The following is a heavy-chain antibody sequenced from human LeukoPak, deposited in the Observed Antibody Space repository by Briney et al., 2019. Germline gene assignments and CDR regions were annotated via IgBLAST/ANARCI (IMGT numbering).Heavy chain of an antibody. Sequence: GGSLRLSCAASGFTFSSYSMNWVRQAPGKGLEWVSSISSSSSYIYYADSVKGRFTISRDNAKNSLYLQMNSLRAEDTAVYYCARPIVASYYYYMDVWGKGTTVTVSS. V-gene: IGHV3-21*01. CDR1: GFTFSSYS. J-gene: IGHJ6*03. D-gene: IGHD5-12*01. CDR2: ISSSSSYI. CDR3: ARPIVASYYYYMDV.